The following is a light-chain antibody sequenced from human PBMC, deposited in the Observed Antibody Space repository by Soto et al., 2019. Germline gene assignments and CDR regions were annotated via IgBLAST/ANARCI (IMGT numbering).Light chain of an antibody. V-gene: IGLV1-40*01. CDR2: ANT. Sequence: QSVLTQPPSVSGAPGQRVTISCTGSSSNIGAGYDVHWYQQLPGTAPKLLIYANTNRPSGVPDRFSGSKSGTSASQAITGLQAKDEADYYCQSYDSSLSGSNWVFGGGTKLTVL. J-gene: IGLJ3*02. CDR1: SSNIGAGYD. CDR3: QSYDSSLSGSNWV.